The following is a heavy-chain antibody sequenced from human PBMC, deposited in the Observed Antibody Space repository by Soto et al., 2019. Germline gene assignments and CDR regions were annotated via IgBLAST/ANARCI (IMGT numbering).Heavy chain of an antibody. CDR1: GFTFSSYS. CDR3: WLYCTNGVVCRGVMDV. CDR2: ISSSSSYI. J-gene: IGHJ6*02. Sequence: EVQLVESGGGLVKPGGSLSLSCAASGFTFSSYSMNWVRQAPGKGLEWVSSISSSSSYIYYADSVKGRFTIFRDNAKNSLYLQMNRRRAEDPAVYYCWLYCTNGVVCRGVMDVWGQGTTVSVSS. D-gene: IGHD2-8*01. V-gene: IGHV3-21*06.